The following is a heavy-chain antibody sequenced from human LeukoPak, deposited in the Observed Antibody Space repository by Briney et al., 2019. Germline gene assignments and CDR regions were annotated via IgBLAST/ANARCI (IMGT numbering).Heavy chain of an antibody. V-gene: IGHV3-33*03. J-gene: IGHJ4*02. CDR1: GFIFSAYG. CDR2: IWYDGSNK. D-gene: IGHD4-17*01. CDR3: AKGTVYGDGYYFDY. Sequence: GGSLRLSCAVSGFIFSAYGMHWVRQAPGKGLEWVAGIWYDGSNKYYADSVKGRFTISSNNSKNTLYLQMNQRSDVTTAFYYCAKGTVYGDGYYFDYWGQGTLVTVS.